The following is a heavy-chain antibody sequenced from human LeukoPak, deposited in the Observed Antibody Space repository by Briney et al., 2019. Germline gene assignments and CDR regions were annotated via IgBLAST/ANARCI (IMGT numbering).Heavy chain of an antibody. J-gene: IGHJ3*02. CDR1: GFTFSSYA. CDR3: ARPRSETYYDGFDI. Sequence: GGSLRLSCAASGFTFSSYAMSWVRQAPGKGLEWVSAISGSGGSTHYADSVKGRFTISRDNSKNTLYFQMNSLRAEDTAVYYCARPRSETYYDGFDIWGQGTLVAVSS. V-gene: IGHV3-23*01. D-gene: IGHD3-10*01. CDR2: ISGSGGST.